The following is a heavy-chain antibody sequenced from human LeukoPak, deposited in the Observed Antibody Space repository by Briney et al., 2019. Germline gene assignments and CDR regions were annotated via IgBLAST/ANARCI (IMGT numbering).Heavy chain of an antibody. D-gene: IGHD3-22*01. CDR1: GGTFSSYA. CDR2: IIPIFGTA. V-gene: IGHV1-69*13. CDR3: AGNYDSSGYYYSGYDY. Sequence: SVKVSCKASGGTFSSYAISWVRQAPGQGLEWMGGIIPIFGTANYAQKFQGRVTITADESTSTAYMELSSLRSEDTAVYYCAGNYDSSGYYYSGYDYWGQGTLVTVSS. J-gene: IGHJ4*02.